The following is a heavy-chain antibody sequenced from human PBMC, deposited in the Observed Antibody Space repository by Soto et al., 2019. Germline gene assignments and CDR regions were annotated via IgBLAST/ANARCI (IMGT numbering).Heavy chain of an antibody. V-gene: IGHV1-18*01. CDR3: ARTPGVVVVVAATRGAFDI. Sequence: ASVKVSCKASGYTFTSYGISWVRQAPGQGLEWMGWISAYNGNTNYAQKLQGRVTMTTDTSTSTADMELRSLRSDDTAVYYCARTPGVVVVVAATRGAFDIWGQGTMVTVSS. J-gene: IGHJ3*02. CDR2: ISAYNGNT. D-gene: IGHD2-15*01. CDR1: GYTFTSYG.